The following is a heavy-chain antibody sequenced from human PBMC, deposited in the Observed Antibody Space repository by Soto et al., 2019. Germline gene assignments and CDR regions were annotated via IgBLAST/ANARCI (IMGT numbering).Heavy chain of an antibody. D-gene: IGHD6-13*01. CDR3: ASSKECSSRADY. CDR1: GGSISSGSNW. Sequence: QVQLQESGPGLVKPSGTLSLTCGVSGGSISSGSNWWSWVRQPPGKGLEWIGEIYHSGSTNYNPSLKSRVTLSVDKSKNQFALKLNSVTAADTAVYYCASSKECSSRADYWGQGTLVTVSS. CDR2: IYHSGST. V-gene: IGHV4-4*02. J-gene: IGHJ4*02.